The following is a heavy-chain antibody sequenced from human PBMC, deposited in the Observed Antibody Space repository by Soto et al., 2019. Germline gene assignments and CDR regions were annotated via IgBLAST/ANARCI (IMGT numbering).Heavy chain of an antibody. V-gene: IGHV3-30*18. CDR3: AKEGGLSGSYYISIPYYFDY. Sequence: QVQLVESGGGVVQPGRSLRLSCVASGFTFSSYGMHWVRQAPGKGLEWVAIISYDGSNTYYAHSVKGRFTISRDNSMNTLYLQMNSMRAEDTSVYYCAKEGGLSGSYYISIPYYFDYWGQGTLVTVSS. J-gene: IGHJ4*02. D-gene: IGHD1-26*01. CDR1: GFTFSSYG. CDR2: ISYDGSNT.